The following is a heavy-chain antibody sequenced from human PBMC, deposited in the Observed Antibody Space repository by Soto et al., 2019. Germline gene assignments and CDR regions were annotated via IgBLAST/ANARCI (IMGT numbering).Heavy chain of an antibody. CDR3: GRAYCTTTSCFLNGVDI. V-gene: IGHV4-38-2*01. D-gene: IGHD2-2*01. Sequence: KPSETLSLTCAVSGYSISTGYSWVWIRQPPGKGLEWLGNIYHSGNTYYNPSLKSRITISIDTAKNHLSLNLASVTATDTAMYFCGRAYCTTTSCFLNGVDIWGQGTTVTVSS. CDR2: IYHSGNT. J-gene: IGHJ6*02. CDR1: GYSISTGYS.